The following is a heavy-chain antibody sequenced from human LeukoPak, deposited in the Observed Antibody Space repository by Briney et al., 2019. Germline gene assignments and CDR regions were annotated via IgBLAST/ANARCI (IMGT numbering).Heavy chain of an antibody. CDR2: MNPNSGNT. CDR1: GYTFTSYG. D-gene: IGHD3-10*01. CDR3: ARDKGYYGSGSSTYYYYYYGMDV. J-gene: IGHJ6*02. V-gene: IGHV1-8*02. Sequence: ASVKVSRKASGYTFTSYGISWVRQAPGQGLEWMGWMNPNSGNTGYAQKFQGRVTMTRNTSISTAYMELSSLRSEDTAVYYCARDKGYYGSGSSTYYYYYYGMDVWGQGTTVTVSS.